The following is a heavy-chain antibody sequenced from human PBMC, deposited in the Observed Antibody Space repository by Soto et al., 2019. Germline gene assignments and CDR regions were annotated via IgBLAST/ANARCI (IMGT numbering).Heavy chain of an antibody. J-gene: IGHJ4*02. CDR2: IVVGSGNT. D-gene: IGHD3-22*01. CDR1: GFTFTSSA. CDR3: AAEEVVITRNYHFDY. V-gene: IGHV1-58*01. Sequence: SVKVSCKASGFTFTSSAVQWVRQARGQRLEWIGWIVVGSGNTNYAQKFQERVTITRDMSTSTAYMELSSLRSEDTAVYYCAAEEVVITRNYHFDYWGQGTLVTVSS.